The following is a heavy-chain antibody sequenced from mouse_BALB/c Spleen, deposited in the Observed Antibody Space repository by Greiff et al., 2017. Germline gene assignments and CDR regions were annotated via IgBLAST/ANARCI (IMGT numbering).Heavy chain of an antibody. Sequence: VHVKQSGPELVKPGASVKISCKASGYTFTDYNMHWVKQSHGKSLEWIGYIYPYNGGTGYNQKFKSKATLTVDNSSSTAYMELRTLTSEDSAVYYCAREGNYYGNSWFAYWGQGTLVTVSA. V-gene: IGHV1S29*02. CDR1: GYTFTDYN. J-gene: IGHJ3*01. D-gene: IGHD2-1*01. CDR3: AREGNYYGNSWFAY. CDR2: IYPYNGGT.